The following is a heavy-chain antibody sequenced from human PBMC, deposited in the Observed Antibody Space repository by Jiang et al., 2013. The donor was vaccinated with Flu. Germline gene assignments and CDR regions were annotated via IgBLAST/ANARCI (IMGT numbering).Heavy chain of an antibody. V-gene: IGHV3-11*06. CDR3: AREMGDYGGSYFDY. J-gene: IGHJ4*02. D-gene: IGHD4-23*01. Sequence: RFTISRDNAKNSLYLQMNSLRAEDTAVYYCAREMGDYGGSYFDYWGQGTLVTVSS.